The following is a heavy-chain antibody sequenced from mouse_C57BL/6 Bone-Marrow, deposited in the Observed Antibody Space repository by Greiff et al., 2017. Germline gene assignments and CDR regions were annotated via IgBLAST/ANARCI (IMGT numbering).Heavy chain of an antibody. J-gene: IGHJ3*01. CDR1: GYTFTSYW. CDR2: IDPSDSYT. V-gene: IGHV1-50*01. CDR3: ARLGFAY. Sequence: QVQLQQPGAELVKPGASVKLSCKASGYTFTSYWMQWVKQRPGQGLEWIGEIDPSDSYTNYNQKFKGKATLTVDTSYSTAYMQLSSLTSEDSAVYYCARLGFAYWGQGTLVTVSA.